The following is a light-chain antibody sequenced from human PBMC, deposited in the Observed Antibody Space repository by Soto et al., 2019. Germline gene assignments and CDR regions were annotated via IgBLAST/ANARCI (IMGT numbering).Light chain of an antibody. Sequence: ETVMTQSPGTLSVSPGGRASLSCRASQSVRNNLAWYQQKPGQAPRLLIYGASTRATDIPARFSGSGSGTEFTRTISSLKSEDFAVYYCQQYNSWAGTFGQGTKVEIK. CDR2: GAS. CDR3: QQYNSWAGT. J-gene: IGKJ1*01. CDR1: QSVRNN. V-gene: IGKV3-15*01.